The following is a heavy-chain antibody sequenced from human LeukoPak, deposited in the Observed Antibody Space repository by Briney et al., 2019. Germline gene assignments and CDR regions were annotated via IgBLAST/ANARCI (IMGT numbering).Heavy chain of an antibody. V-gene: IGHV5-51*01. CDR3: ARTVNTDWADY. CDR2: IYPGDSDT. CDR1: GYSFTSYW. J-gene: IGHJ4*02. Sequence: GESLKISCKGSGYSFTSYWIGWVRQMPGEGLEWVGIIYPGDSDTRYSPSFQGQVTISADKSISTAYLQWSSLKASDTAMYYCARTVNTDWADYWGQGTLVTVSS. D-gene: IGHD4-17*01.